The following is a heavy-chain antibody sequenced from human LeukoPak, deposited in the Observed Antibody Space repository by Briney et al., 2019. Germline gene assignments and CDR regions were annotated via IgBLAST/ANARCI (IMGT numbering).Heavy chain of an antibody. J-gene: IGHJ6*02. Sequence: PSETLSLTCTVSGGSISSYYWSWLRQPPGKGLEWIGYIYYSGSTNYNPSLKSRVTISVDTSKNQFSLKLSSVTAADTAVYYCARASVVRYYYYGMDVWGQGTTVTVS. CDR3: ARASVVRYYYYGMDV. V-gene: IGHV4-59*01. CDR1: GGSISSYY. CDR2: IYYSGST.